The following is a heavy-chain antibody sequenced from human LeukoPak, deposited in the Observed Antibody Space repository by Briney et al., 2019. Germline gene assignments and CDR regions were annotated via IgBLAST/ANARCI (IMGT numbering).Heavy chain of an antibody. CDR1: GFTFSSYA. J-gene: IGHJ4*02. D-gene: IGHD1-26*01. CDR2: ISSDGSST. CDR3: VRGELHLDYYFDY. V-gene: IGHV3-74*01. Sequence: GGSLRLSCAASGFTFSSYAMHWVRQAPGKGLVWVSRISSDGSSTNYADSVKGRFTISRDNAKNTLYLQMNSLRAEDTAVYYCVRGELHLDYYFDYWGQGTLVTVSS.